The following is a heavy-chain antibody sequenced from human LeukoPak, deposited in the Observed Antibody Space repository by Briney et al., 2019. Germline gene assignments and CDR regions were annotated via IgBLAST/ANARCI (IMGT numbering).Heavy chain of an antibody. D-gene: IGHD2-2*02. J-gene: IGHJ4*02. CDR3: ARYHCTSSSCYRAYDY. Sequence: GGSLRLSCAASGFTFSDYWIHWVRQAPGKGLVWVSRINTDGSITNYADSVKGRFSISRDNAKNTLYLQMNSLRAEDTAVYYCARYHCTSSSCYRAYDYWGQGSLDIVSS. CDR2: INTDGSIT. CDR1: GFTFSDYW. V-gene: IGHV3-74*01.